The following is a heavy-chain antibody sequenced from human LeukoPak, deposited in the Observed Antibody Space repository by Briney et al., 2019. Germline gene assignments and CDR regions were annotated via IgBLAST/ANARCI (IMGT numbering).Heavy chain of an antibody. D-gene: IGHD6-13*01. CDR1: GGTFSSYA. Sequence: SVKVSCKASGGTFSSYAITWVRQAPGQGLEWMGRMIPIFGTANYAQKFQGRVTITTDESTSTAYMELSTLRSDDTAVYYCARERPPGDSSNWFLEGYFDIWGQGTLVTVSS. V-gene: IGHV1-69*05. CDR2: MIPIFGTA. CDR3: ARERPPGDSSNWFLEGYFDI. J-gene: IGHJ4*02.